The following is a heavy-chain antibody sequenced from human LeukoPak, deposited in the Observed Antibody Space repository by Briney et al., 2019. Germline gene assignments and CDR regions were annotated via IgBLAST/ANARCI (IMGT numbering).Heavy chain of an antibody. D-gene: IGHD6-13*01. Sequence: GGSLRLSCTASGFTFSTTFANYAMTWVRQAPRKGLEWVSVISGSGGTTYYADSVKGRFTISRDNSKNTLYLQMNSLRAEDTAVYYCAKPGIAAAGFFDYWGQGTLVTVLS. J-gene: IGHJ4*02. CDR1: GFTFSTTFANYA. CDR3: AKPGIAAAGFFDY. V-gene: IGHV3-23*01. CDR2: ISGSGGTT.